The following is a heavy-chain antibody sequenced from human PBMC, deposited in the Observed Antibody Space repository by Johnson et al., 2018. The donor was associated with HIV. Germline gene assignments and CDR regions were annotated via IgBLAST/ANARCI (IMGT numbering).Heavy chain of an antibody. CDR2: ISNDGVST. D-gene: IGHD3-22*01. Sequence: VQLVESGGGVVQPGGSLRLSCAASGFTLSNHAVHWVRQAPGKGLEYVSGISNDGVSTYYANSVKGRFTISRDNSKNTLYLKMGSLRTEDMAVYYCARETYYDSSGLQIDTLDIWGQGTLVTVSS. CDR3: ARETYYDSSGLQIDTLDI. CDR1: GFTLSNHA. V-gene: IGHV3-64*01. J-gene: IGHJ3*02.